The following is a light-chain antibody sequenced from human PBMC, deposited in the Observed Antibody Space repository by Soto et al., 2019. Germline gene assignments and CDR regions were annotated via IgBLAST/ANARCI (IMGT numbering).Light chain of an antibody. CDR3: QQYDKLLT. J-gene: IGKJ4*01. CDR2: LTS. Sequence: DIQMTQHPSSLSASVGDRVTITCQASQDISNYLNWYLKNPGKALKLLISLTSNLETGVPSRFSGSGSRTDFTFTISSLQPEDIATYYCQQYDKLLTFGGGTKVDIK. CDR1: QDISNY. V-gene: IGKV1-33*01.